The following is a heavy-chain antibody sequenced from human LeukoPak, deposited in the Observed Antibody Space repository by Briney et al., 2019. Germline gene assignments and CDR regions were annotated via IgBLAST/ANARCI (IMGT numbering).Heavy chain of an antibody. J-gene: IGHJ4*02. Sequence: SETLSLTCTASGGSISSYYWSWIRQPPGKGLEWIGYISHSGTTNYNPSLKSRVTISIDTSKNQFSLKVSSVTAADTAVYYCARADYFYDSSRFDYWGQGTLVTVSS. CDR2: ISHSGTT. D-gene: IGHD3-22*01. CDR1: GGSISSYY. V-gene: IGHV4-59*01. CDR3: ARADYFYDSSRFDY.